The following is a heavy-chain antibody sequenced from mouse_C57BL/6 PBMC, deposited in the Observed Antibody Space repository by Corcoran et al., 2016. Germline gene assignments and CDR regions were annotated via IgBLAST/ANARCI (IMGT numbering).Heavy chain of an antibody. CDR1: GFSLSTSGMG. CDR3: ARRAPYYVDY. J-gene: IGHJ2*01. Sequence: QVTLKESGPGILQSSQTLSLPCSFSGFSLSTSGMGVSWIRQPSGKGLEWLAHIYWDDDKRYNPSLKSRLTISKETSRNQVFLKITSVDTADTATYYRARRAPYYVDYWGQGTTLTVSS. V-gene: IGHV8-12*01. CDR2: IYWDDDK.